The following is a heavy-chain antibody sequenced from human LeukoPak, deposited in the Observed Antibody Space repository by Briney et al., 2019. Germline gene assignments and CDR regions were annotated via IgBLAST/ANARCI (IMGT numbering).Heavy chain of an antibody. Sequence: GVSLTLSCATSGFTFSDYYMSWIRQAPGKGLEWVSYVSVSGTTMYYADSVKDRFTLSRDNAKNSLYLQMNSLRAEDTAVYYCARVGRLQYGDYVAFDYWGQGTLVTVSS. J-gene: IGHJ4*02. V-gene: IGHV3-11*01. CDR2: VSVSGTTM. D-gene: IGHD4-17*01. CDR1: GFTFSDYY. CDR3: ARVGRLQYGDYVAFDY.